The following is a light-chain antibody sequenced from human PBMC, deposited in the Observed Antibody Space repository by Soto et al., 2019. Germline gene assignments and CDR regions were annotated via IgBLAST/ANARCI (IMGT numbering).Light chain of an antibody. CDR2: AAL. CDR1: QSIHSN. V-gene: IGKV1-39*01. J-gene: IGKJ4*01. CDR3: QQSYSSPRVT. Sequence: DIQVTQSPSSLSASVGDRVTITCRASQSIHSNLNWYQQKPGKAPGLLIYAALSLQDGVPSRFSGSGSGTDFTLTINSLQPEDSATYHCQQSYSSPRVTFGGGTKVDIK.